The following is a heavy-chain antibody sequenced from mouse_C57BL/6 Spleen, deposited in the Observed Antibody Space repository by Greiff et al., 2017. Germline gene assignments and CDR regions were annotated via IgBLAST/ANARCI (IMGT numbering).Heavy chain of an antibody. V-gene: IGHV1-72*01. CDR2: IDPNSGGT. D-gene: IGHD1-1*01. CDR3: ARWGTTVPDLYYFDY. J-gene: IGHJ2*01. CDR1: GYTFTSYW. Sequence: QVQLQQPGAELVKPGASVKLSCKASGYTFTSYWMHWVKQRPGRGLEWIGRIDPNSGGTKYNEKFKSKTTLTVDKPSSTAYMQLSSLTSEDSAVYDCARWGTTVPDLYYFDYWGQGTTLTVSS.